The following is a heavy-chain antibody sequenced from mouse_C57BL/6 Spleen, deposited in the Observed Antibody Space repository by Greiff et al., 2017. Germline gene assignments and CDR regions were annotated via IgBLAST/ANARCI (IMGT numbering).Heavy chain of an antibody. CDR2: ISNGSSNI. Sequence: EVQLMESGGGLVKPGGSLKLSCEASGFTFSDYGMHWVSQAPEKGLEWIVYISNGSSNIYYTDKVKGRFTITRDNANNTPFLQMTSLRSEDSAMYYCAREGNSSLFAYWGQGTLVTVSA. D-gene: IGHD1-1*01. J-gene: IGHJ3*01. CDR3: AREGNSSLFAY. CDR1: GFTFSDYG. V-gene: IGHV5-17*01.